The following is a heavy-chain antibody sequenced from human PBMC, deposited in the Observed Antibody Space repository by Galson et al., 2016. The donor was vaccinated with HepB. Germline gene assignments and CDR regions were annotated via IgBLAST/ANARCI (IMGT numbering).Heavy chain of an antibody. CDR2: VYYSGTT. J-gene: IGHJ4*02. CDR1: GSSISDYY. CDR3: ARGVITSESQQFDY. V-gene: IGHV4-59*01. Sequence: SETLSLTCTISGSSISDYYWSWVRQPPEKGLEYIGYVYYSGTTNYRPSLKRRPTISVDPSKNFFSLKLSSVTAADTAVYYCARGVITSESQQFDYWGQGILVTVSS. D-gene: IGHD1-14*01.